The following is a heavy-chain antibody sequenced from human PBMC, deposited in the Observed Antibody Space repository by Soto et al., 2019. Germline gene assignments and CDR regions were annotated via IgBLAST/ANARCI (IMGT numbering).Heavy chain of an antibody. Sequence: ASVKVSCKASGYTFTSYAMHWVRQAPGQRLEWMGWINAGSGNTKYSQKFQGRVTITRDTSASTAYMELSSLRSEDTAVYYCARAGRNDYWGQGTLVTVSS. V-gene: IGHV1-3*01. CDR3: ARAGRNDY. CDR2: INAGSGNT. J-gene: IGHJ4*02. D-gene: IGHD7-27*01. CDR1: GYTFTSYA.